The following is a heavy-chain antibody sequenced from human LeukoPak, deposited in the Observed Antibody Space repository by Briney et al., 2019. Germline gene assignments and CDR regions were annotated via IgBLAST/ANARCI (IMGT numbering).Heavy chain of an antibody. CDR3: AREAYNHLIDY. J-gene: IGHJ4*02. CDR1: GGSISSGSYY. V-gene: IGHV4-61*02. Sequence: PSETLSLTCTVSGGSISSGSYYWSWIRQPAGKGLEWIGRIYTSGSTNYNPSLKSRVTISVDTSKNQFSLKLSSVTAADTAVYYCAREAYNHLIDYWGQGTLVTVSS. D-gene: IGHD5-24*01. CDR2: IYTSGST.